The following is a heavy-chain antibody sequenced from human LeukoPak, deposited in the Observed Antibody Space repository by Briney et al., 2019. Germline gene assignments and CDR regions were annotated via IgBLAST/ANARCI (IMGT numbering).Heavy chain of an antibody. CDR3: ARDGGYCTNGVCGVVAY. CDR2: IWYDGSNK. CDR1: GFTFSSYG. D-gene: IGHD2-8*01. J-gene: IGHJ4*02. Sequence: GGSLRLSCAASGFTFSSYGMHWVRQAPGKGLEWVAVIWYDGSNKYYADSVKGRFTISRDNSKNTLYLQMNSLRAEDTAVYYCARDGGYCTNGVCGVVAYWGQGTLVTVSS. V-gene: IGHV3-33*01.